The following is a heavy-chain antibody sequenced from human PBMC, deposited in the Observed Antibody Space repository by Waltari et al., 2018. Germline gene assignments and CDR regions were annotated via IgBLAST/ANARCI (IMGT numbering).Heavy chain of an antibody. D-gene: IGHD2-8*01. Sequence: QVQLVQSGAEVKKPGASVKVSCKASGYTFTGYYMHWVRQAPGQGLEWMGWINPNSGGTNYAQKFQGRVTMTRDTSISTAYMELSRLRSDDTAVYYCARRGYCTNGVCKYYFDYWGQGTLVTVSS. CDR2: INPNSGGT. J-gene: IGHJ4*02. CDR3: ARRGYCTNGVCKYYFDY. CDR1: GYTFTGYY. V-gene: IGHV1-2*02.